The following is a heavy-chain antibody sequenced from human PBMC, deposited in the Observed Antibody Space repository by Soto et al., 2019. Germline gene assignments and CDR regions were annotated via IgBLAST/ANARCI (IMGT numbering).Heavy chain of an antibody. Sequence: SETLSLTCTVSGGPIRRYHWSWIRQPPGKGLEWIGHIYHSGSTNYNPSLKSRVTISVDTSKNQFSLKLSSVTAADTAVYYCARRDTAYAFDIWDQGTMVTVSS. CDR2: IYHSGST. D-gene: IGHD5-18*01. J-gene: IGHJ3*02. CDR1: GGPIRRYH. CDR3: ARRDTAYAFDI. V-gene: IGHV4-59*01.